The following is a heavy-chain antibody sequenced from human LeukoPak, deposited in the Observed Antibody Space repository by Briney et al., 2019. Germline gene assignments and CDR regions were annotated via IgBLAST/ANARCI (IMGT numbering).Heavy chain of an antibody. J-gene: IGHJ6*03. Sequence: KPSETLSLTCTVSGGSISSYYWSWIRQPPGKGLEWIGFIYYSGSTSYNPSLKSRVTISVDTSKNQFSLKLSSVTAADTAVYYCARVVPAAYYMDVWGKGTTVTISS. V-gene: IGHV4-59*01. D-gene: IGHD2-2*01. CDR3: ARVVPAAYYMDV. CDR1: GGSISSYY. CDR2: IYYSGST.